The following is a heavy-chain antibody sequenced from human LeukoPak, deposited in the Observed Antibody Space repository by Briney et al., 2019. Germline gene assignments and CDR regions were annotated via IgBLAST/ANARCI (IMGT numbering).Heavy chain of an antibody. CDR3: TRPGNYGSGSSDNFYYYYYMDV. J-gene: IGHJ6*03. V-gene: IGHV3-73*01. CDR1: GFTFSGSA. D-gene: IGHD3-10*01. CDR2: IRSKANSYAT. Sequence: GGSLRLSCAASGFTFSGSAMHWVRQASGKGLEWVGRIRSKANSYATAYAASVKGRFTISRDDSKNTAYLRMNSLKTEDTAVYYCTRPGNYGSGSSDNFYYYYYMDVWGKGTTVTISS.